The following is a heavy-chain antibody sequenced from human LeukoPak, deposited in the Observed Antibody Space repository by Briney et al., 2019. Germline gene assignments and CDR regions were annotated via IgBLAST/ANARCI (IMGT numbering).Heavy chain of an antibody. CDR2: ISYDQSNE. J-gene: IGHJ4*02. V-gene: IGHV3-30*03. CDR1: GFTFSSYV. CDR3: ARDYVWGSLDY. D-gene: IGHD3-16*01. Sequence: GGSLRLSCATSGFTFSSYVMHWVRQAPGKGLEWVAVISYDQSNEYYADSVKGRFTISRDNSKNTLYLQMNSLRAEDTAVYYCARDYVWGSLDYWGQGTLVTVSS.